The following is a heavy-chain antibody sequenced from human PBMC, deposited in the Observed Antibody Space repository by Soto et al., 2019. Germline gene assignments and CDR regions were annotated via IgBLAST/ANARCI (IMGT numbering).Heavy chain of an antibody. CDR3: ARDKSTISGEYYFDY. CDR1: GGTFSSNT. D-gene: IGHD3-9*01. CDR2: IIPILGIA. V-gene: IGHV1-69*04. J-gene: IGHJ4*02. Sequence: SVKVSCKDSGGTFSSNTLSWVRQAPRQGLEWMGRIIPILGIANYAQKFQGRVTITADKSTSTAYMELSSLRSEDTAVYYCARDKSTISGEYYFDYWGQGTLVTVS.